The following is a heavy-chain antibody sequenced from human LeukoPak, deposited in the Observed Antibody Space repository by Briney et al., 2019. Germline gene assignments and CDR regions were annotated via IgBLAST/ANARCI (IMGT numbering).Heavy chain of an antibody. V-gene: IGHV3-23*01. CDR3: AKRRSGYGYYFDY. CDR2: ISGSGGST. J-gene: IGHJ4*02. D-gene: IGHD5-12*01. Sequence: PGGSLRLSCAASGFAFSSYAMSWVRQAPGKGLEWVSAISGSGGSTYYADSVRGRFTISRDNSKNTLYLQMNSLRAEDTAVYYCAKRRSGYGYYFDYWGQGTLVTVSS. CDR1: GFAFSSYA.